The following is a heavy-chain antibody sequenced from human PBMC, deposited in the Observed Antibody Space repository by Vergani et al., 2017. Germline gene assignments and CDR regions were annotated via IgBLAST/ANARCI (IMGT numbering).Heavy chain of an antibody. V-gene: IGHV3-7*01. D-gene: IGHD2-2*01. CDR1: GFTFSSYW. J-gene: IGHJ2*01. Sequence: EVQLVESGGGLVQPGGSLRLSCAASGFTFSSYWMSWVRQAPGKGLEWVANIKQDGSEKYYVDSVKGRFTISRDNAKNSLYLQMNSLRAEDTAVYYCAGEFSIVVVPAARTGYFDLWGRGTLVTVSS. CDR3: AGEFSIVVVPAARTGYFDL. CDR2: IKQDGSEK.